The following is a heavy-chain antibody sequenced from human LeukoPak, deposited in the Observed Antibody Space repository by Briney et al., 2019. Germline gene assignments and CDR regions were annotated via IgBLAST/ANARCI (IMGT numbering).Heavy chain of an antibody. Sequence: PSETLSLTCTVSGGSISSYYWSWIRQPPGKGLEWFGYIYYSGSTNYNPSLKSRVTISVDTSKNQFSLKLSSVTAADTAVYYCASFTAAGKTIRDNWFDPWGQGTLVTVSS. D-gene: IGHD6-13*01. V-gene: IGHV4-59*08. CDR1: GGSISSYY. CDR3: ASFTAAGKTIRDNWFDP. J-gene: IGHJ5*02. CDR2: IYYSGST.